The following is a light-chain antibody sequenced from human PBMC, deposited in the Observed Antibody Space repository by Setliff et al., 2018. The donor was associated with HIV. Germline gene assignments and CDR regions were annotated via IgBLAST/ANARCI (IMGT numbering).Light chain of an antibody. J-gene: IGLJ2*01. CDR3: GRWDSSLSAGV. V-gene: IGLV1-51*01. CDR2: DNN. Sequence: QSVLTQPPSVSAAPGQKVTISCSASSSNIGNNYVSWYQQLPGAAPKLLIYDNNKRPSGIPDRFSGSKSGTSATLGITGLQTGDEADYYCGRWDSSLSAGVFGGGT. CDR1: SSNIGNNY.